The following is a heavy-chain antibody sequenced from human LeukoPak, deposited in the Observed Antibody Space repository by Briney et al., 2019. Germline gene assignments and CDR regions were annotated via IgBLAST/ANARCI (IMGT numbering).Heavy chain of an antibody. V-gene: IGHV5-51*01. J-gene: IGHJ6*03. CDR1: GYSFTSYW. CDR3: ARHRKSPLGENGYHYYMDV. CDR2: IYPGDSDT. Sequence: HGESLKISCKGSGYSFTSYWIGWVRQMPGKGLEWMGIIYPGDSDTRYSPSFQGQVTISADKSISTAYLQWSSLKASDTAMYYCARHRKSPLGENGYHYYMDVWGKGTTVTVSS. D-gene: IGHD7-27*01.